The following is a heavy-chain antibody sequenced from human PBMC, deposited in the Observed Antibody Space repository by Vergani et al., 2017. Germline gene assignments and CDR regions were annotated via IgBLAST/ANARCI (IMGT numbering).Heavy chain of an antibody. V-gene: IGHV4-39*01. CDR3: ARHSTVEWLVKLGWIDP. D-gene: IGHD6-19*01. J-gene: IGHJ5*02. CDR1: GASISTSNYY. CDR2: IYYSVST. Sequence: QLQLQESGPGLVKPSATLSLSCSVSGASISTSNYYWGWIPQPPGKGLEWIASIYYSVSTYYNPSLKSLVTISVDTSKNQFSLKLSSVTAADTAVYFCARHSTVEWLVKLGWIDPWGQGILVTVSS.